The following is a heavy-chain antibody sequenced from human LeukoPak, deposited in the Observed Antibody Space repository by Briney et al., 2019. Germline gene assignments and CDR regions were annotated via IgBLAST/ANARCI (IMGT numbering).Heavy chain of an antibody. J-gene: IGHJ4*02. CDR3: ARRSPEAVAGAFDY. V-gene: IGHV4-39*01. CDR2: IYYSGST. CDR1: GGSISSSSYY. Sequence: SETLSLTCTVSGGSISSSSYYWGWIRQPPGKRLEWIGSIYYSGSTYYNPSLKSRVTISVDTSKNQFSLKLSSVTAADTAVYYCARRSPEAVAGAFDYWGQGTLVTVSS. D-gene: IGHD1-26*01.